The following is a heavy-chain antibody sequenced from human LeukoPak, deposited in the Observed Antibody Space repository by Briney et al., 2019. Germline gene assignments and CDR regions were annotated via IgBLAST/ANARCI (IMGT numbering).Heavy chain of an antibody. J-gene: IGHJ5*02. CDR1: GYSISSGYY. CDR3: AREVKVAVAGTDWFDP. CDR2: IYHSGST. Sequence: PSETLSLTCTVSGYSISSGYYWGWIRQPPGKGLEWIGSIYHSGSTYYNPSLKSRVTISVDTSKNQFSLKLSSVTAADTAMYYCAREVKVAVAGTDWFDPWGQGTLVTVSS. D-gene: IGHD6-19*01. V-gene: IGHV4-38-2*02.